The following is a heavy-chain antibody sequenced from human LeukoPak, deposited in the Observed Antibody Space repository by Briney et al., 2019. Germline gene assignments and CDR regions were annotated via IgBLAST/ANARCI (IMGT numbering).Heavy chain of an antibody. CDR1: GLTFSDTN. D-gene: IGHD4-17*01. J-gene: IGHJ3*01. V-gene: IGHV3-11*01. CDR2: IRRVRTDL. CDR3: ARRARDFGDSHAFDV. Sequence: GGALRLSCVASGLTFSDTNLAWIGQAPGKGLEGISDIRRVRTDLYYADSVKGRFTITRDNAKNSLYLQMHSLRAEDTANYYCARRARDFGDSHAFDVWGQGTMVTVSS.